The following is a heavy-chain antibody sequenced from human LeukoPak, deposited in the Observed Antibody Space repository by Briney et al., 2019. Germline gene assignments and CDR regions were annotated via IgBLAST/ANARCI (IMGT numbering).Heavy chain of an antibody. CDR3: ARDLNTGFWSGFYGMDV. J-gene: IGHJ6*02. CDR1: GGTFSSYA. Sequence: GASVKVSCKASGGTFSSYAISWVRQAPGQGLEWMGRIIPILGIANYAQKFQGRVTITADKSTSTAYMELSSLRSEDTAVYYCARDLNTGFWSGFYGMDVWGQGTTVTVSS. D-gene: IGHD3-3*01. V-gene: IGHV1-69*04. CDR2: IIPILGIA.